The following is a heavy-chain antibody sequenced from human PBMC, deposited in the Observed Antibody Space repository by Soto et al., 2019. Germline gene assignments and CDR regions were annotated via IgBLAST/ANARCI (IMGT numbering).Heavy chain of an antibody. Sequence: VASVKVSCKASGGTFSSYAISWVRQAPGQGLEWMGGIIPIFGTANYAQKFQGRVTITADESTSTAYMELSSLRSEDTAVYYCARAIKVGATYYFDYWGQGTLVTVSS. J-gene: IGHJ4*02. D-gene: IGHD1-26*01. CDR3: ARAIKVGATYYFDY. V-gene: IGHV1-69*13. CDR2: IIPIFGTA. CDR1: GGTFSSYA.